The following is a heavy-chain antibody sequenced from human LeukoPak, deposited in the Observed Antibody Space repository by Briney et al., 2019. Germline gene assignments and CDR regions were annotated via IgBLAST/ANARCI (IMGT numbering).Heavy chain of an antibody. J-gene: IGHJ4*02. CDR2: FDPEDGET. Sequence: GASVKVSCKASGYTFTGYYMHWVRQAPGKGLEWMGGFDPEDGETIYAQKFQGRVTMTEDTSTDTAYMELSSLRSEDTAVYYCATYYFDYWGQGTLVTVSS. V-gene: IGHV1-24*01. CDR1: GYTFTGYY. CDR3: ATYYFDY.